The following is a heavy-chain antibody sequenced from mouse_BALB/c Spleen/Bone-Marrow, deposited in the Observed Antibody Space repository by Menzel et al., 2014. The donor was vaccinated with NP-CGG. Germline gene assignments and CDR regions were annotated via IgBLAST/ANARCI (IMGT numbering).Heavy chain of an antibody. D-gene: IGHD1-2*01. CDR2: IDPSDSET. CDR3: ARRGYGYGFAY. V-gene: IGHV1-69*02. J-gene: IGHJ3*01. Sequence: QVQLQQSGAELVKPGAPVKLSCKASGYTFTSYWMNWVKQRPGRGLEWIGRIDPSDSETHYNQKFKDKATLTVDKSSSTAYIQPSSLTSEDSAVYYCARRGYGYGFAYWGQGTLVTVSA. CDR1: GYTFTSYW.